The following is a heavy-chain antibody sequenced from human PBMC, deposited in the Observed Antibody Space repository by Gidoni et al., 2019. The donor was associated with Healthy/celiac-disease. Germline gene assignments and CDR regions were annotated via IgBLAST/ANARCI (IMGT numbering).Heavy chain of an antibody. Sequence: QVHLVESGGGVVQPGRSLRLSCAASGFTFSSYAMHWVRTAPGKGLEWVAVISYDGSNKYYADSVKGRFTISRDNSKNTLYLQMNSLRAEDTAVYYCARVRGLDYYYYGMDVWVQGTTVTVSS. CDR1: GFTFSSYA. V-gene: IGHV3-30-3*01. J-gene: IGHJ6*02. CDR3: ARVRGLDYYYYGMDV. D-gene: IGHD6-25*01. CDR2: ISYDGSNK.